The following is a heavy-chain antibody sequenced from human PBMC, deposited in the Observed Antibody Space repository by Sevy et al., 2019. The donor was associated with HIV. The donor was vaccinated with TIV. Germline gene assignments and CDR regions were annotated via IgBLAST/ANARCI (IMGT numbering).Heavy chain of an antibody. CDR2: VNSDGTST. J-gene: IGHJ4*02. D-gene: IGHD6-13*01. V-gene: IGHV3-74*01. CDR1: GFTFSNYW. CDR3: VAANSWEDY. Sequence: GGSLRLSCAASGFTFSNYWMHWVRQAPGKGLAWVSRVNSDGTSTTYADSVKGRFTISRDNAKNTLCLQMSSLRAEDTAVYYCVAANSWEDYWGQRTLVTVSS.